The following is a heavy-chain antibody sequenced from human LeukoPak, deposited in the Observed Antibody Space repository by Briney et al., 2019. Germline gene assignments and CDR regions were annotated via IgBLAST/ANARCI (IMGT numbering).Heavy chain of an antibody. V-gene: IGHV4-4*07. CDR1: GGSISSYY. CDR3: ARDLEVRYFDWLLLRRGNWFDP. CDR2: IYTSGST. J-gene: IGHJ5*02. D-gene: IGHD3-9*01. Sequence: SETLSLTCTVSGGSISSYYWSWIRQPAGKGLEWIGRIYTSGSTTYNPSLKNRVTMSVATSKTPFSLKLRSVTAADTAVYYCARDLEVRYFDWLLLRRGNWFDPWGQGTLVTVSS.